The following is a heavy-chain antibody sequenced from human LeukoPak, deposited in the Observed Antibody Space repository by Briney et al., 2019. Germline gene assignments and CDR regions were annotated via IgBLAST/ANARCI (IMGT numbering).Heavy chain of an antibody. Sequence: PGGSLRLSCAASGFTFSSYAMSWVRQAPGKGLEWVSAISGSGGSTYYADSVKGRFTIPRDNSKNTLYLQMNSLRAEDTAVYYCASYGDYVRGFDYWGQGTLVTVSS. J-gene: IGHJ4*02. CDR2: ISGSGGST. CDR3: ASYGDYVRGFDY. CDR1: GFTFSSYA. V-gene: IGHV3-23*01. D-gene: IGHD4-17*01.